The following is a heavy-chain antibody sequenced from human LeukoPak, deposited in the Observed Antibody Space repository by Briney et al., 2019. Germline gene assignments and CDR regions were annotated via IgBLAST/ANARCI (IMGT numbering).Heavy chain of an antibody. Sequence: ASVRVSCKASGYTFSAYGITWVRQAPGQGLEWMAWSSGTGYNMEYAQKFQGRVTMTTGTSTSTAYLELRSLRSDDTAVYYCARSCCSDSTSCYYFFFFDSWGQGSLVTVSS. J-gene: IGHJ4*02. V-gene: IGHV1-18*01. D-gene: IGHD2-2*01. CDR1: GYTFSAYG. CDR3: ARSCCSDSTSCYYFFFFDS. CDR2: SSGTGYNM.